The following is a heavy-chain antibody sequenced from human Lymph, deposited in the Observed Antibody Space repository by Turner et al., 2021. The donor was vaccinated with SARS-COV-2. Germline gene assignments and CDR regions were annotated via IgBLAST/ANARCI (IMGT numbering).Heavy chain of an antibody. CDR3: ARDVERYNDFWSGYSGGYGMDV. CDR1: GYTCTGSY. Sequence: QVQLVQSGTEVKKPGASVKVSCKASGYTCTGSYMHWVRQAPGQGLGWMGWINPNSGGTNYAQKFQGRVTMTRDTSISAAYMELSRLRSDDTAVYYCARDVERYNDFWSGYSGGYGMDVWGQGTTVTVSS. J-gene: IGHJ6*02. D-gene: IGHD3-3*01. V-gene: IGHV1-2*02. CDR2: INPNSGGT.